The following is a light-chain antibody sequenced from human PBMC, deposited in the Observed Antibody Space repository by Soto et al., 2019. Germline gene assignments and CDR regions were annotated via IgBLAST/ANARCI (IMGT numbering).Light chain of an antibody. CDR3: CSYAGSSTFV. CDR1: SSDVGSYHL. V-gene: IGLV2-23*01. J-gene: IGLJ1*01. Sequence: QSALTQPASVSGSPGQSITISCTVTSSDVGSYHLVSWYQHHPGKAPKLMIYEGSKRPSGVSNRFSGSKSGTTASLTISGLQAEDEADYYCCSYAGSSTFVFGTGTKLTVL. CDR2: EGS.